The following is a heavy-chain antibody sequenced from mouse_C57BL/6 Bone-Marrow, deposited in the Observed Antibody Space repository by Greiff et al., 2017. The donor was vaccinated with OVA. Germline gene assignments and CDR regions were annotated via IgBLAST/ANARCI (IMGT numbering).Heavy chain of an antibody. CDR1: GYTFTSYW. CDR3: ARALGYGWYFDV. Sequence: QVQLQQPGAELVMPGASVKLSCKASGYTFTSYWMHWVKQRPGQGLEWIGEIDPSDSYTNYNQKFKGKSTLTVDKSSSTAYMQLSSLTSEYSAVYYCARALGYGWYFDVWGTGTTVTVSS. V-gene: IGHV1-69*01. D-gene: IGHD2-2*01. CDR2: IDPSDSYT. J-gene: IGHJ1*03.